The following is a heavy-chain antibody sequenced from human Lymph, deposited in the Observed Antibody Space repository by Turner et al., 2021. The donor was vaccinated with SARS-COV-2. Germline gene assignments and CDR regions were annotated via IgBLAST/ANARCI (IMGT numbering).Heavy chain of an antibody. J-gene: IGHJ4*02. D-gene: IGHD5-18*01. Sequence: EVQLLESGGGLVQPGGSLSFSCSASGFTFSSYAMSWVRQAPGKGLEWVSAISGSGSSTYYADSVKGRFTISRDNSKNTLYLQMNSLRAEDTAVYYCAKEGDTAMVNFDYWGQGTLVTVSS. V-gene: IGHV3-23*01. CDR2: ISGSGSST. CDR1: GFTFSSYA. CDR3: AKEGDTAMVNFDY.